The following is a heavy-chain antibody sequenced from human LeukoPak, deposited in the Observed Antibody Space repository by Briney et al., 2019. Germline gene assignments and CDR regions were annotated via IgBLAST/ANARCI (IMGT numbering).Heavy chain of an antibody. CDR1: GFTFDDYA. V-gene: IGHV3-9*03. CDR2: ISWNSGNI. CDR3: AKLIAAAGIDAFDI. Sequence: GRSLRLSCAASGFTFDDYAMHWVRQAPGKGLEWVSGISWNSGNIGYADSVKGRFTISRDNAKNSLYLQMNSLRAEDMALYYCAKLIAAAGIDAFDIWGQGTMVTVSS. D-gene: IGHD6-13*01. J-gene: IGHJ3*02.